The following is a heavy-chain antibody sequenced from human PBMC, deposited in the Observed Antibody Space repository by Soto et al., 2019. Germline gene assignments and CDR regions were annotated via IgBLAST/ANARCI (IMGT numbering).Heavy chain of an antibody. D-gene: IGHD2-2*01. CDR2: IDPRDSYT. CDR1: GYTFTTFW. Sequence: EVRLVQSGAEVKKPGESLRISCTGFGYTFTTFWISWLRQMPGRGLEWMGRIDPRDSYTNYSPSFQGHVTISADKSISTAYLQWGSLKASDTAMYCARLYCSSSTCDSWFDPWGQGTLVTVSS. V-gene: IGHV5-10-1*03. J-gene: IGHJ5*02. CDR3: ARLYCSSSTCDSWFDP.